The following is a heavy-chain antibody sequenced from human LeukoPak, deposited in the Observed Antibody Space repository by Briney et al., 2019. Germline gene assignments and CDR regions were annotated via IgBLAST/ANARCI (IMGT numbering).Heavy chain of an antibody. Sequence: PGGSLRLSCATSGFAFSTQGMHWVRQAPGKGLEWVAAIWHDGNNKYYVDSVKGRFTISRDNSKNTVYLQMNSLRAEDTAVYYCASTQWLVLAWGQGTLVTVSS. CDR1: GFAFSTQG. D-gene: IGHD6-19*01. V-gene: IGHV3-33*01. CDR2: IWHDGNNK. J-gene: IGHJ5*02. CDR3: ASTQWLVLA.